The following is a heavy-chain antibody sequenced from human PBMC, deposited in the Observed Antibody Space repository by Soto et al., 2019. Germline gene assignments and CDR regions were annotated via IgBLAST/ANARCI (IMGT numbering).Heavy chain of an antibody. CDR1: GFTFDEYA. D-gene: IGHD3-3*01. Sequence: LRLSCAASGFTFDEYAMHWVRQPPGKGLEWVSLISWDGSNRYYADSVQGRFTISRDNSKYSLYLEMNSLRPEDTALYYCAKDISRGPTKNYDFWSGPDYWGQGTLVTVSS. CDR3: AKDISRGPTKNYDFWSGPDY. J-gene: IGHJ4*02. CDR2: ISWDGSNR. V-gene: IGHV3-43D*04.